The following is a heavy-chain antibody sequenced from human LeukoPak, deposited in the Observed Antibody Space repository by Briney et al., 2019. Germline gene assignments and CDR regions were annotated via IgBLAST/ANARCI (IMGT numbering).Heavy chain of an antibody. Sequence: GGSLRLSCAASGFTVSSNYMNWVRQAPGKGLEWVSVIYSDGSTYYADSVKGRFTISRDNFKNTVYLQMNRLRAEDTAIYYCARDDPQDVFDLWGQGTKVTVSS. CDR3: ARDDPQDVFDL. CDR2: IYSDGST. J-gene: IGHJ3*01. CDR1: GFTVSSNY. V-gene: IGHV3-53*05.